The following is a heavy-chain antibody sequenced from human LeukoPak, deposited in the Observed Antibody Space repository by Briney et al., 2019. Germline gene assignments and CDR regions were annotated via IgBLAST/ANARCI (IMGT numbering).Heavy chain of an antibody. D-gene: IGHD1-26*01. CDR1: GGSISSYY. J-gene: IGHJ6*02. Sequence: SETLSLTCTVSGGSISSYYWSWIRQPPGKGLEWSGYIYYSGSTNYNPSLKSRVTKSVDTSKNQFSLKLSSVTAADTAVYYCARGSGRYYYYGMDVWGQGTTVTVSS. V-gene: IGHV4-59*01. CDR3: ARGSGRYYYYGMDV. CDR2: IYYSGST.